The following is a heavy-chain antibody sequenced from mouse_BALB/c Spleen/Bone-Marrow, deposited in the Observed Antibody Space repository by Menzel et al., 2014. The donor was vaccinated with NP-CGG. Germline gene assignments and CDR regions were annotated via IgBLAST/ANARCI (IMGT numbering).Heavy chain of an antibody. CDR1: GFSLTGYG. CDR2: IWGDGST. V-gene: IGHV2-6-7*01. D-gene: IGHD1-1*01. J-gene: IGHJ2*01. CDR3: ARDGKLYYVFGY. Sequence: QVQLQQPGPGLVAPSQSLSITCTVSGFSLTGYGVNWVRQPPGKGLEWLGMIWGDGSTDYNSALKSRLGISKDNSKSQVFLKMNSLQTDDTTRYYCARDGKLYYVFGYWGQGTTLTVSS.